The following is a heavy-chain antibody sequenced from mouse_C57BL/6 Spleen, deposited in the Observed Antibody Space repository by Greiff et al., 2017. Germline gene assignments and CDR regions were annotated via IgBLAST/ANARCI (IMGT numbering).Heavy chain of an antibody. CDR2: IDPSDSYT. Sequence: QVQLQQPGAELVMPGASVKLSCKASGYTFTSYWMHWVKQRPGQGLEWIGEIDPSDSYTNYNQKFKGKSTLTVDKSSSTAYMQLSSLTSEDSAVYSSARSSSYSTSFRYFDVWGPGTTLTVSS. J-gene: IGHJ1*01. D-gene: IGHD2-5*01. V-gene: IGHV1-69*01. CDR1: GYTFTSYW. CDR3: ARSSSYSTSFRYFDV.